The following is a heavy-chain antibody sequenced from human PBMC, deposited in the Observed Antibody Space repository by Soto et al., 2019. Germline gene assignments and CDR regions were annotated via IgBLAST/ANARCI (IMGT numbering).Heavy chain of an antibody. Sequence: PGGSLRLSCAPSGFTFSSYGMHWVRQAPGKGLEWVAVIWYDGSNKYYADSVKGRFTISRDNSKNTLYLQMNSLRAEDTAVYYCARASYYYDSSGPDFDYWGQGTLVTVSS. CDR2: IWYDGSNK. V-gene: IGHV3-33*01. D-gene: IGHD3-22*01. CDR1: GFTFSSYG. J-gene: IGHJ4*02. CDR3: ARASYYYDSSGPDFDY.